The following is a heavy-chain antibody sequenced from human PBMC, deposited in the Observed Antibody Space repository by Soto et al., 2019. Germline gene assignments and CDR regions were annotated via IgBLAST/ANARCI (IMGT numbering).Heavy chain of an antibody. CDR1: GFTFSDYY. CDR3: ARSLRGYSGYSGY. V-gene: IGHV3-11*05. J-gene: IGHJ4*02. Sequence: QVQLVESGGVLVKPGGCLRLSCAASGFTFSDYYMSWIRQAPGKGLEWVSYISSSGSDTNYADSVKGRFTVSRDNAKNSLYLQMNSLRAEDTAVYYCARSLRGYSGYSGYWGQGTLVTVSS. CDR2: ISSSGSDT. D-gene: IGHD5-12*01.